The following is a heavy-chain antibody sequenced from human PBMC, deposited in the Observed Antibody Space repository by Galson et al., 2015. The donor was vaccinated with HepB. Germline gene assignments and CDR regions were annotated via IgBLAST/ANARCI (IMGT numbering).Heavy chain of an antibody. Sequence: CAISGDSVSSNSAAWNWIRQSPSRGLEWLGRTYYRSKWYNDYAVSVKSRITIKPDTSKNQFSLQLNSVTPEDTAVYYCARASSSWYPLDYWGQGTLVTVPS. D-gene: IGHD6-13*01. J-gene: IGHJ4*02. CDR1: GDSVSSNSAA. CDR2: TYYRSKWYN. V-gene: IGHV6-1*01. CDR3: ARASSSWYPLDY.